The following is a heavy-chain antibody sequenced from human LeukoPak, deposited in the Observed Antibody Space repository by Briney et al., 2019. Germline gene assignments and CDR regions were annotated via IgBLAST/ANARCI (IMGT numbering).Heavy chain of an antibody. Sequence: GALRLSCAASGFTFSSYGMSWVRQAPGKGLEWVSAISGSGGSTYYADSVKGRFTISRDNSKNTLYLQMNSLRAEDTAVYYCAKDGLESSGWYSNYYCYYMDVWGKGTTVTISS. CDR2: ISGSGGST. V-gene: IGHV3-23*01. CDR3: AKDGLESSGWYSNYYCYYMDV. D-gene: IGHD6-19*01. CDR1: GFTFSSYG. J-gene: IGHJ6*03.